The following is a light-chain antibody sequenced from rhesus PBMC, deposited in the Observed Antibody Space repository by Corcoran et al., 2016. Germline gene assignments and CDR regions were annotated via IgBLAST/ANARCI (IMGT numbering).Light chain of an antibody. CDR1: QGITND. CDR2: EAS. CDR3: QHYYRTPWT. V-gene: IGKV1-25*01. J-gene: IGKJ1*01. Sequence: DIQMTQSPSSLSASVGDRVTITCRASQGITNDLAWYQQKPGETPKFLIYEASSLQSGIPSRFSGSGSGTDFTLTISSLQSEDFATYYCQHYYRTPWTFGQGTKVEIK.